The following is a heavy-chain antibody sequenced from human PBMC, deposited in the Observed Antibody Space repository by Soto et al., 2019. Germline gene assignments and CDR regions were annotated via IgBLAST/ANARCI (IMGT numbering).Heavy chain of an antibody. CDR3: ARAHAPLGYCSSTSCYWFDP. J-gene: IGHJ5*02. D-gene: IGHD2-2*01. Sequence: SETLSLTCTVSGGSISSGDYYWSWIRQPPGKGLEWIGYIYYSGSTYYNPSLKSRVTISVDTSKNQFSLKLSSVTAADTAVYYCARAHAPLGYCSSTSCYWFDPWGQGTLVTVSS. V-gene: IGHV4-30-4*01. CDR2: IYYSGST. CDR1: GGSISSGDYY.